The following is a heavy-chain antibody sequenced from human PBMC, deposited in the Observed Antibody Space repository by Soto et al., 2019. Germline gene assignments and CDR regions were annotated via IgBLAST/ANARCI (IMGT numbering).Heavy chain of an antibody. CDR1: GFTFSSYA. V-gene: IGHV3-23*01. D-gene: IGHD6-6*01. CDR3: AKFNSSSSRYYYYYGMDV. J-gene: IGHJ6*02. CDR2: ISGSGGST. Sequence: VGSLRLSCSASGFTFSSYAMSWVRQAPGKGLEWVSAISGSGGSTYYADSVKGRFTISRDNSKNTLYLQMNSLRAEDTAVYYCAKFNSSSSRYYYYYGMDVWGQGTTVTVSS.